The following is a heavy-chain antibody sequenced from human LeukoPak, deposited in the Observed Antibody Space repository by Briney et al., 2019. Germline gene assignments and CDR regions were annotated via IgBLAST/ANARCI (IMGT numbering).Heavy chain of an antibody. CDR1: GFTFSSYA. CDR3: ARVRAGGGFDY. Sequence: GGSLRLSCAASGFTFSSYAMHWVRQAPGKGLEWVAVISYDGSNKYYADSVKGRFTISRDNSKNTLYLQMNSLRAEDTALYYCARVRAGGGFDYWGQGTLVTVSS. D-gene: IGHD3-16*01. CDR2: ISYDGSNK. J-gene: IGHJ4*02. V-gene: IGHV3-30*04.